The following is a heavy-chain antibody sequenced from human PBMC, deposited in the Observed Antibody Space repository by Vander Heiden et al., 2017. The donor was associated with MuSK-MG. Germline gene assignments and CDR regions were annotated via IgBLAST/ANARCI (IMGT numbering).Heavy chain of an antibody. CDR2: ISYHGSNK. CDR3: AKNPDY. J-gene: IGHJ4*02. CDR1: GFTFSTYD. V-gene: IGHV3-30*18. Sequence: QVQLVESGGGVVQPGRSLRPSCAASGFTFSTYDMHWVRQAPGKGLEWVAVISYHGSNKYYADSVKGRFTISRDNPENTLYLQMNSLRTEDTAVYYCAKNPDYWGQGTLVTVSS.